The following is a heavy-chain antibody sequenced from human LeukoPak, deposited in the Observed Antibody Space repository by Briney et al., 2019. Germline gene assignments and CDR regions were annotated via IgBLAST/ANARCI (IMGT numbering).Heavy chain of an antibody. CDR1: GYTFTSYY. J-gene: IGHJ3*02. V-gene: IGHV1-46*01. CDR3: ARASMSHAFDI. CDR2: INPSGGST. D-gene: IGHD5/OR15-5a*01. Sequence: ASVKVSGKASGYTFTSYYMHWVRQAPGQGLEWMGIINPSGGSTSYAQKFQGRVTMTRDTSTSTVYMELSSLRSEDTAVYYCARASMSHAFDIWGQGTMVTVSS.